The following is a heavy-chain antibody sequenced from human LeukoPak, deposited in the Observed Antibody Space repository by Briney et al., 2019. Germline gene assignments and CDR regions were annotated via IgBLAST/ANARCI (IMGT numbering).Heavy chain of an antibody. CDR3: HKIRVDAFDI. CDR1: GGSVSSGSYY. J-gene: IGHJ3*02. Sequence: PSETLTLTCTVSGGSVSSGSYYWGWIRQPPGKGLEWIGSIYYSGSTYYSPSLKSRVTISVDTSKNQFSLKLSSVTAADTAVYYCHKIRVDAFDISGQGTMVTVSS. D-gene: IGHD4-17*01. V-gene: IGHV4-39*01. CDR2: IYYSGST.